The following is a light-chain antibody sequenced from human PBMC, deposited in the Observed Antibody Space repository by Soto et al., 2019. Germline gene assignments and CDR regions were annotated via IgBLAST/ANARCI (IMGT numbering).Light chain of an antibody. J-gene: IGKJ1*01. V-gene: IGKV1-39*01. CDR1: QSISIS. Sequence: DIEMTQSPSSLSASVGDRVTITCRASQSISISLNWYQQKPGNAPNLLIYAASTLQSGVPSRFSAYGSETDFTLTISNLQAEDVETYDCQQSYTTPRTFGQGTKVEVK. CDR2: AAS. CDR3: QQSYTTPRT.